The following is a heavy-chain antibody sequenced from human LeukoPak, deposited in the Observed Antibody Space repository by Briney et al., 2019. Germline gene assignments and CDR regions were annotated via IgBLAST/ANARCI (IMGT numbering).Heavy chain of an antibody. CDR3: ARDRFDFPGAFDI. V-gene: IGHV4-59*01. CDR1: GGSISSYY. CDR2: IYYSGST. J-gene: IGHJ3*02. Sequence: SETLSLTCTVSGGSISSYYWSWIRQPPGKGLEWIGYIYYSGSTNYNPSLKSRVTISVDTSKNQFSLRLTSVTAADTAMYYCARDRFDFPGAFDIWGQGTMVIVSS. D-gene: IGHD5-12*01.